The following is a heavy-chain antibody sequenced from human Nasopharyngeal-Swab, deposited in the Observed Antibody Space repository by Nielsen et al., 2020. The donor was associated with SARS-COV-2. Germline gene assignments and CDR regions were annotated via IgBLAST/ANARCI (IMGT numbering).Heavy chain of an antibody. J-gene: IGHJ4*02. D-gene: IGHD6-19*01. V-gene: IGHV3-64*01. Sequence: GESLKISCAASGFTFSSYAMHWVRQAPGKGLEYVSAISSNGGSTYHANSVKGRFTISRDNSKNTLYLQMGSLRAEDMAVYYCARDSIAIAVAGTPDYWGQGTLVTVSS. CDR3: ARDSIAIAVAGTPDY. CDR2: ISSNGGST. CDR1: GFTFSSYA.